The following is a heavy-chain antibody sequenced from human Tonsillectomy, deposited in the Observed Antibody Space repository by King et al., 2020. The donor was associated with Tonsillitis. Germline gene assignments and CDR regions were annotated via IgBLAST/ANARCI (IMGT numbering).Heavy chain of an antibody. Sequence: QLVQSGAEVKKPGASVKGSCKVSEYILTELSMHWVRQAPGKGLEWIGGCDPEDGETIYAQRFQGRVTMTEDTYKEAAYMELSSLRSEDTAVYSCVTGFFFGPYYFDYWGQGTLVTVSS. D-gene: IGHD3-10*01. CDR1: EYILTELS. CDR3: VTGFFFGPYYFDY. CDR2: CDPEDGET. J-gene: IGHJ4*02. V-gene: IGHV1-24*01.